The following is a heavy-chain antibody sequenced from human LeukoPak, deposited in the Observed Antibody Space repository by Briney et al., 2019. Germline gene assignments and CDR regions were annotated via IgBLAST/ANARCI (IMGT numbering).Heavy chain of an antibody. CDR2: IYTSRST. D-gene: IGHD2-2*01. CDR1: GGSISSGSYY. V-gene: IGHV4-61*02. Sequence: SETLSLTCTVSGGSISSGSYYWSWIRQPAGKGLEWIGRIYTSRSTNYNPSLKSRVTISVDTSKNQFSLKLSSVTAADTAVYYCARDNLGYCSSTSCATRGFDYWGQGTLVSVSS. CDR3: ARDNLGYCSSTSCATRGFDY. J-gene: IGHJ4*02.